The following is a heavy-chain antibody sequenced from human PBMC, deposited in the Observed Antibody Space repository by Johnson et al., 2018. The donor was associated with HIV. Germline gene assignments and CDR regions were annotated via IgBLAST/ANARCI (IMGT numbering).Heavy chain of an antibody. J-gene: IGHJ3*01. CDR1: GFTFSSYD. CDR2: IGIAGDT. Sequence: VQLVESGGGVVQPGGSLRLSCAASGFTFSSYDMHWVRQVPGKGLEWVSGIGIAGDTYYPGSVKGRFTITREDAKNSLYLQMNTLRAGDTAVYYCARGRCGSTRCGLSAAFEVWGQGTMVTGSS. D-gene: IGHD2-2*01. CDR3: ARGRCGSTRCGLSAAFEV. V-gene: IGHV3-13*01.